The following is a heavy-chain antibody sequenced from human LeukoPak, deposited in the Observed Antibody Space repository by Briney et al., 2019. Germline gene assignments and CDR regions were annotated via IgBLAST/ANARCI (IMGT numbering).Heavy chain of an antibody. J-gene: IGHJ4*02. Sequence: SGTLSLTCGVSGGSITNTNYWTWVRQPPGKGLEWIGEVNLQGSTNYNPSLMRRVDISVDTSENHISLQLTSVTAADTAVYYCAREGGPYRPLDYSGQGTLVTVSS. V-gene: IGHV4-4*02. CDR2: VNLQGST. CDR3: AREGGPYRPLDY. CDR1: GGSITNTNY.